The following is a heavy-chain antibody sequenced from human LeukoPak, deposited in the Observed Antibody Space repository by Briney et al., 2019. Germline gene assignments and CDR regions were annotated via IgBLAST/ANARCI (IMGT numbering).Heavy chain of an antibody. CDR1: GGSISSSSYY. V-gene: IGHV4-39*02. J-gene: IGHJ4*02. CDR2: IYYSGST. Sequence: PSETLSLTCTVSGGSISSSSYYWGWIRQPPGKGLEWIGSIYYSGSTYYNPSLKSRVTISVDTSKNQFSLKLSSVTAADTAVYYCAREIPSDYWGQGTLVTVSS. CDR3: AREIPSDY. D-gene: IGHD2-2*02.